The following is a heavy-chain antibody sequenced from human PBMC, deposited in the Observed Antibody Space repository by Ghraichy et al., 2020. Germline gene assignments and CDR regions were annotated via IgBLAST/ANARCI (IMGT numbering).Heavy chain of an antibody. CDR1: GFTFSSNYY. CDR3: AREEGPTEGDVTSGAFDV. D-gene: IGHD3-16*01. CDR2: IKQDGSDK. Sequence: GESLNISCVASGFTFSSNYYMTWVRQAPGKGLEWVANIKQDGSDKFYVDSVKGRFTISRDNAKNSLYLQMNSLRAKDTAVYYCAREEGPTEGDVTSGAFDVWGQGTMVTVSS. J-gene: IGHJ3*01. V-gene: IGHV3-7*03.